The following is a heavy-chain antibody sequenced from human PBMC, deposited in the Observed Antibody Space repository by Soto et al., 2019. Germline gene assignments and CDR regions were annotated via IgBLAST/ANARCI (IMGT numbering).Heavy chain of an antibody. CDR3: ARGDIAAETFFYYYGMDL. CDR1: GFTLNNYW. CDR2: INGEATST. Sequence: QLVESGGGLVQPGGSLRLSCAASGFTLNNYWMHWVRQAPGMGLVWVSRINGEATSTSYADSVKGRFTISRDNARNTLYLQMNSLRAEDTALYYCARGDIAAETFFYYYGMDLWGQGTTVTVS. D-gene: IGHD6-13*01. V-gene: IGHV3-74*01. J-gene: IGHJ6*02.